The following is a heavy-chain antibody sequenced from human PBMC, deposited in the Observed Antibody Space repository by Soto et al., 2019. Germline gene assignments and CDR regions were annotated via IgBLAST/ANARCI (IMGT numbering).Heavy chain of an antibody. D-gene: IGHD6-13*01. V-gene: IGHV6-1*01. J-gene: IGHJ4*02. CDR3: ARDYSSSWRYFDY. CDR2: TYYRSKWYN. Sequence: SQTPALTCAISGDSGSSNSAAWNWIRQSPSRGLEWLGRTYYRSKWYNDYAVSVKSRITINPDTSENQFSLQLNSVTPEDTAVYYCARDYSSSWRYFDYWGQGTLVTVSS. CDR1: GDSGSSNSAA.